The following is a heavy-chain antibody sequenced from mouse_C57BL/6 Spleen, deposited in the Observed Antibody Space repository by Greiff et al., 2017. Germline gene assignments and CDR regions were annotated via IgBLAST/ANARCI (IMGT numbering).Heavy chain of an antibody. CDR1: GYTFTSYW. V-gene: IGHV1-59*01. CDR3: ARPHLDGDFDY. D-gene: IGHD2-3*01. Sequence: QVQLQQPGAELVRPGTSVKLSCKASGYTFTSYWMPWVKQRPGQGLEWIGVIDPSDSYTNYNQKFKGKATLTVDTSSSTAYMQLSSLTSEDSAVYYCARPHLDGDFDYWGQGTTLTVSS. CDR2: IDPSDSYT. J-gene: IGHJ2*01.